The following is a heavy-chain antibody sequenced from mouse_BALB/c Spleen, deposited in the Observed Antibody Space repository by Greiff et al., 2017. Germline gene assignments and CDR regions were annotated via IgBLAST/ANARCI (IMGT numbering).Heavy chain of an antibody. CDR3: ARDEDGNYEYAMDY. V-gene: IGHV5-4*02. D-gene: IGHD2-1*01. CDR1: GFTFSDYY. CDR2: ISDGGSYT. J-gene: IGHJ4*01. Sequence: EVKLMESGGGLVKPGGSLKLSCAASGFTFSDYYMYWVRQTPEKRLEWVATISDGGSYTYYPDSVKGRFTISRDNAKNNLYLQMSSLKSEDTAMYYCARDEDGNYEYAMDYWGQGTSVTVSS.